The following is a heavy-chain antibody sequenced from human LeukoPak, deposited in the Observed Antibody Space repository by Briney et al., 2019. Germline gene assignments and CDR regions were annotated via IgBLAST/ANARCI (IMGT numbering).Heavy chain of an antibody. D-gene: IGHD3-9*01. CDR3: AREPADYDILTGYPRYYYYMDV. J-gene: IGHJ6*03. CDR1: GGTFTSYA. Sequence: ASVKVSCKASGGTFTSYAISGGRQAPGQGREWRGGIIPIFGAANYSQKFQGRVTIPTDDSPSTAYMELSSLRSEDTAVYYCAREPADYDILTGYPRYYYYMDVWGRGTTVTVSS. CDR2: IIPIFGAA. V-gene: IGHV1-69*05.